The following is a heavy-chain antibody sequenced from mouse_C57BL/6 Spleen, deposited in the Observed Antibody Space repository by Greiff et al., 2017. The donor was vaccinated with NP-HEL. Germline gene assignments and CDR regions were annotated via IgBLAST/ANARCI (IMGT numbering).Heavy chain of an antibody. V-gene: IGHV1-5*01. J-gene: IGHJ2*01. CDR2: IYPGNSDT. CDR1: GYTFTSYW. Sequence: EVQLQQSGTVLARPGASVKMSCKTSGYTFTSYWMHWVKQRPGQGLEWIGAIYPGNSDTSYNQKFKGKAKLTAVTSASIAYMELSSLTNEDSAVYYCTRSGRGNFYYFDYWGQGTTLTVSS. CDR3: TRSGRGNFYYFDY. D-gene: IGHD2-1*01.